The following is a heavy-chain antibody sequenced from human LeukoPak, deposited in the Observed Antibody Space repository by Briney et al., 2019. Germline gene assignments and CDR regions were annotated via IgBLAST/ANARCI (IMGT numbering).Heavy chain of an antibody. D-gene: IGHD6-6*01. J-gene: IGHJ4*02. V-gene: IGHV3-33*01. Sequence: PGGSLRLSCAASGFTFSNYGMHWVRQAPGKGLEWVPLIYYDGSKTYYADSVRGRFTISRDNSKNTQYLQMNSLRVEDTAVYYCAGGVGSSSSDPPLDYWGQGTQVTVSS. CDR1: GFTFSNYG. CDR3: AGGVGSSSSDPPLDY. CDR2: IYYDGSKT.